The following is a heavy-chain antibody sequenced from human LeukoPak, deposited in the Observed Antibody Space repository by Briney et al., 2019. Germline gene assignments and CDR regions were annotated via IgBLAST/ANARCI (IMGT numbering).Heavy chain of an antibody. CDR3: ARAGWIITSGIDY. CDR1: GFSISRSYY. Sequence: SETLSLICGVSGFSISRSYYWAWIRQPPGKGLEWIGTIYHIGSTYYSPSFGSRVTMSVDTSKNEFSLNLKSVTAADTAVYYCARAGWIITSGIDYWGQGALVTVSS. V-gene: IGHV4-38-2*01. D-gene: IGHD3-10*01. J-gene: IGHJ4*02. CDR2: IYHIGST.